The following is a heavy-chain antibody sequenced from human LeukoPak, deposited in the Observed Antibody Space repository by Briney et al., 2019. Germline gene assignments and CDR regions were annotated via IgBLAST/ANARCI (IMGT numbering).Heavy chain of an antibody. J-gene: IGHJ4*02. CDR3: AREYYYGSGSYGY. CDR2: IKQDGSEK. CDR1: GFTLSSNW. V-gene: IGHV3-7*01. Sequence: GGSLRLSCAASGFTLSSNWMAWVRQAPGKGLEWVANIKQDGSEKYFVDSVKGRFTISRDNTKNSLYLQMNSLRAEDTAVYYCAREYYYGSGSYGYWGQGTLVTVSS. D-gene: IGHD3-10*01.